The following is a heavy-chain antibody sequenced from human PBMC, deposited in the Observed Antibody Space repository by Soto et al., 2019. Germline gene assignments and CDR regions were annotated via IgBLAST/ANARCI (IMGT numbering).Heavy chain of an antibody. CDR3: ARESRYCSGGSCYFLPGIDY. J-gene: IGHJ4*02. D-gene: IGHD2-15*01. V-gene: IGHV1-69*12. Sequence: QVQLVQSGAEVKKPGSSVKVSCKASGGTFSSYAISWVRQAPGQGLEWMGGIIPIFGTANYAQKFQGRVTITAHESTSTAYMELSSLRSEDTAVYYWARESRYCSGGSCYFLPGIDYWGQGTLVTVSS. CDR2: IIPIFGTA. CDR1: GGTFSSYA.